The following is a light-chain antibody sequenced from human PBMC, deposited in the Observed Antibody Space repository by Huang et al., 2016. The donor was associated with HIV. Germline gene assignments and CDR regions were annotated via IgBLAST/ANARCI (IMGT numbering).Light chain of an antibody. CDR1: QNVNTY. J-gene: IGKJ5*01. V-gene: IGKV1-39*01. CDR2: AVS. Sequence: DIQMTQSPPSLSASVGDSVTIACRASQNVNTYLNWYQQKPGQAPRLLIFAVSRLRSGVPSRFSGSGSGTEFTLTSSSLQLEDFATYYCQQRFSTTITFGQGTRLDIK. CDR3: QQRFSTTIT.